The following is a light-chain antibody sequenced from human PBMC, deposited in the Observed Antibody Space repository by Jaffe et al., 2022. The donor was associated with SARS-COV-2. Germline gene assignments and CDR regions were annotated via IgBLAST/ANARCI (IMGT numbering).Light chain of an antibody. V-gene: IGLV3-1*01. Sequence: YELTQPPSVSVSPGQTASITCSGDKLGSRYTSWYQQKPGQSPVVVIYQDTQRPSGIPERFSGSKSGNTATLSISGTQVVDEADYYCQTWDTSSVVVVFGGGTKLTVL. CDR3: QTWDTSSVVVV. J-gene: IGLJ2*01. CDR2: QDT. CDR1: KLGSRY.